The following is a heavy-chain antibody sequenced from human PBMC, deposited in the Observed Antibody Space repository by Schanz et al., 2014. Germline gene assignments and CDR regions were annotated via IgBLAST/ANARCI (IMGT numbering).Heavy chain of an antibody. J-gene: IGHJ5*02. Sequence: VQLVESGGGVVQPGKSLRLSCAASGFTFSSYSMHWVRQAPGKGLEWVSYISSASSTINYADSVKGRFTISRDNAKNSLFLHMNSLRAEDTAVYYCVRDILHRVYDSGSPWGQGTLVTVSS. CDR3: VRDILHRVYDSGSP. D-gene: IGHD3-10*01. CDR2: ISSASSTI. V-gene: IGHV3-48*01. CDR1: GFTFSSYS.